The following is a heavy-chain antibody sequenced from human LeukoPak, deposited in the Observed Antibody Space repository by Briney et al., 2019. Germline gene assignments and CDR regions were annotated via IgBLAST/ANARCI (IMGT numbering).Heavy chain of an antibody. CDR1: GGSISSRSDY. V-gene: IGHV4-39*01. Sequence: SETLSLTCTVSGGSISSRSDYWGWIRQTPGKGLEWIGNLDSSGSTYYNPSLKSRVTISVGTPKNQFSLNLRSVTAADTAIYFCSRSHDYGGLYFYYYMDVWGKGTTVTVSS. D-gene: IGHD4-23*01. CDR3: SRSHDYGGLYFYYYMDV. CDR2: LDSSGST. J-gene: IGHJ6*03.